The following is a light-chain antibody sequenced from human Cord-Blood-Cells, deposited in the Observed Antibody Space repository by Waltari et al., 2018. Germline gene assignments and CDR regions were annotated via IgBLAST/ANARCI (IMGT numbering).Light chain of an antibody. Sequence: QSVLTQPPSVSAAPGQKVPISCSGSSSNIGHNYVPWYQQLPGTAPKLLIYDNKQRPSGIPDRFSGSKSGTSATLGITGLQTGDEADYYCGTWDSSLSVVFGGGTKLTVL. V-gene: IGLV1-51*01. CDR3: GTWDSSLSVV. CDR2: DNK. J-gene: IGLJ2*01. CDR1: SSNIGHNY.